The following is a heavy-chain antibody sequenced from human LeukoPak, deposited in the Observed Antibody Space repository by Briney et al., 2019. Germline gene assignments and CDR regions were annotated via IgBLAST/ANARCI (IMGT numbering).Heavy chain of an antibody. V-gene: IGHV3-15*01. CDR2: IKSKTDGGTT. CDR3: TTEWGDGYNFPDY. J-gene: IGHJ4*02. CDR1: GFTFSNAW. Sequence: GGSLRLSCAASGFTFSNAWMSWVRQAPGKGMEWVGRIKSKTDGGTTDYAAPVKGRFTISRDDSKNTLYLQMNSLKTEDTAVYYCTTEWGDGYNFPDYWGQGTLVTVSS. D-gene: IGHD5-24*01.